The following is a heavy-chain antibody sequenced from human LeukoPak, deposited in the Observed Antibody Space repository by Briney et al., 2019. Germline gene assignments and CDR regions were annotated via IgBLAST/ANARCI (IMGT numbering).Heavy chain of an antibody. CDR3: ASYDFWSGIFDY. J-gene: IGHJ4*02. V-gene: IGHV4-59*08. D-gene: IGHD3-3*01. CDR1: GGSISSYY. Sequence: SETLSLTGTVSGGSISSYYWSWIRQPPGKGLEWIGYIYYSGSTNYSPPLKSRVTISVDTSKNQFSLKLSSVTAADTAVYYCASYDFWSGIFDYWGQGTLVTVSS. CDR2: IYYSGST.